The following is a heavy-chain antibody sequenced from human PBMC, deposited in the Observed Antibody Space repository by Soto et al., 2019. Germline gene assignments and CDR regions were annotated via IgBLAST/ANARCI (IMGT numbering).Heavy chain of an antibody. CDR1: GGSISSGGYY. D-gene: IGHD5-18*01. Sequence: SETRSLTCTGSGGSISSGGYYWSWIRQHPGKGLEWIGYIYYSGSTYYNPSLKSRVTISVDTSKNQFSLKLSSVTAADTAVYYCARSGYSYGPNPLLYWGQGTLVTVS. CDR2: IYYSGST. V-gene: IGHV4-31*03. J-gene: IGHJ4*02. CDR3: ARSGYSYGPNPLLY.